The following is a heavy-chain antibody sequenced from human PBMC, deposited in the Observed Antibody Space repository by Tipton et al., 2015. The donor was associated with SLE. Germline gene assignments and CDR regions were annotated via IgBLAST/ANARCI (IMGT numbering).Heavy chain of an antibody. J-gene: IGHJ4*02. Sequence: TLSLTCTVSGGSIDISAYYWGWIRQPPGKGLEWIGSIYYNGSTYYNPSLKSRVTIFLDMSKNQFSLKLNSVTAADTAVYYCARRPNWNYDYWGQGTLVTVSS. V-gene: IGHV4-39*01. D-gene: IGHD1-7*01. CDR2: IYYNGST. CDR1: GGSIDISAYY. CDR3: ARRPNWNYDY.